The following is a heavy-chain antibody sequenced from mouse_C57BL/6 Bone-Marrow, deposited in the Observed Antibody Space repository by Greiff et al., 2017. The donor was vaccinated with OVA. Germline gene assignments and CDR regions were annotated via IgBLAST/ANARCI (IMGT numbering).Heavy chain of an antibody. J-gene: IGHJ3*01. CDR3: ARGGSSGPWFAY. D-gene: IGHD3-2*02. CDR2: ISDGGSYT. Sequence: EVKLVESGGGLVKPGGSLKLSCAASGFTFSSYAMSWVRQTPEKRLGWVATISDGGSYTYYPDNVKGRFTISRDNAKNNLYLQMSHLKSEDTAMYYCARGGSSGPWFAYWGQGTLVTVSA. CDR1: GFTFSSYA. V-gene: IGHV5-4*03.